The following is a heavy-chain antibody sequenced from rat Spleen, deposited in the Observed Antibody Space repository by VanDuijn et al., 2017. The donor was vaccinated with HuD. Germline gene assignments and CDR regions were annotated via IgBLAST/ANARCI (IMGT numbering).Heavy chain of an antibody. Sequence: EVQLVESDGGLVQPGRSLKLSCVASGFIFSDYYVAWVRQAPTKGLEWVATIIYDGSSTYYRDSVRGRFTISRDNAKSTLYLQMNSLRSEDTATYYCARPDGYTYVMDAWGQGASVTVSS. CDR1: GFIFSDYY. J-gene: IGHJ4*01. V-gene: IGHV5-17*01. D-gene: IGHD1-4*01. CDR2: IIYDGSST. CDR3: ARPDGYTYVMDA.